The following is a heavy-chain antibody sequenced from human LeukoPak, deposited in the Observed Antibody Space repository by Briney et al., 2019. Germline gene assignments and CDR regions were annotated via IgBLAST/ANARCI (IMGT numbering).Heavy chain of an antibody. Sequence: SETLSLTCTVSGGSISSYYWSWIRQPPGKGLEWIGYIYYSGTTNYNPSLKSRVTISVDTSKNQFSLKLNSVTAAYTAVYYCARLPLRSHFDYWGQGTLVTVSS. V-gene: IGHV4-59*08. J-gene: IGHJ4*02. CDR1: GGSISSYY. CDR2: IYYSGTT. CDR3: ARLPLRSHFDY.